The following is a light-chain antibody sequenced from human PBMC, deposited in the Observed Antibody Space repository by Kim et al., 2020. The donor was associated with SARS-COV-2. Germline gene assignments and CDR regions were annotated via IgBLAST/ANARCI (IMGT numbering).Light chain of an antibody. Sequence: DIQMTQSPSSLSASVGDRVTITCQASQDISNYLNWYQQKPGKAPKLLIYDASNLETGVPSRFSGSGSGTDFTFTISSLQPEDIATYYCHQYDNLPLTFGGGTKLEI. CDR2: DAS. CDR3: HQYDNLPLT. CDR1: QDISNY. V-gene: IGKV1-33*01. J-gene: IGKJ4*01.